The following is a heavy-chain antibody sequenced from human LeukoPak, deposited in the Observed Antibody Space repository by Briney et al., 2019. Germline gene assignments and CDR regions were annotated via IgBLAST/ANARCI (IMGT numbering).Heavy chain of an antibody. D-gene: IGHD3-9*01. Sequence: SETLSLTCTVSGGTIGSYYWNWIRQPPGKGLEWIGYIHDSGSTKYNPSLKSRVAISVDTSKNQFSLKLSSVTAADTAVYYCASLLRYFDWLSCFDYWGQGTLVTVSS. J-gene: IGHJ4*02. CDR2: IHDSGST. CDR3: ASLLRYFDWLSCFDY. V-gene: IGHV4-59*08. CDR1: GGTIGSYY.